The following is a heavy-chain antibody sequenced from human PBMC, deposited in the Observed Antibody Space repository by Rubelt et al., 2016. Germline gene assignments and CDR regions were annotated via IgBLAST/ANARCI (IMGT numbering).Heavy chain of an antibody. J-gene: IGHJ4*02. D-gene: IGHD1-7*01. CDR3: ARGTTYFDY. Sequence: EVQLVESGGGLVQPGRSLRLSCAASGFTFDDYAMHWVRQAPGKGLEWVSGISWNSGSIGYADSVKGRFTNSRDNAKNSLYLQMTSLRAEDTAVYYCARGTTYFDYWGQGTLVTVSS. CDR1: GFTFDDYA. CDR2: ISWNSGSI. V-gene: IGHV3-9*01.